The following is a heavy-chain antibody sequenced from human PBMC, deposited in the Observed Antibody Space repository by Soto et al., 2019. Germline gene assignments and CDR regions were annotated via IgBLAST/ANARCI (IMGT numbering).Heavy chain of an antibody. J-gene: IGHJ4*02. CDR2: ISAYNGNT. CDR1: GYTFTSYG. V-gene: IGHV1-18*04. CDR3: ARDPQITIFGVVISGYFDY. D-gene: IGHD3-3*01. Sequence: ASVKVSCKASGYTFTSYGISWVRQAPGQGLEWMGWISAYNGNTNYAQKLQGRVTMTTDTSTSTAYMELRSLRSDDTAVYYCARDPQITIFGVVISGYFDYWGQGTRVTVSS.